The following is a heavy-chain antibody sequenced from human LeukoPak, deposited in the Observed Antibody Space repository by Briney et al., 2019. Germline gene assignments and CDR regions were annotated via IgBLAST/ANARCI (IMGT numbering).Heavy chain of an antibody. CDR2: ISRSGSTI. Sequence: GSLRLSCAASGFTFSSYSMNWVRQAPGKGLEWVSYISRSGSTIFYADSVKGRFTISRDNAKNSLYLQMNSLRAEDTAVYYCARGRPYYFDYWGQGTLVTVSS. J-gene: IGHJ4*02. V-gene: IGHV3-48*01. CDR1: GFTFSSYS. CDR3: ARGRPYYFDY.